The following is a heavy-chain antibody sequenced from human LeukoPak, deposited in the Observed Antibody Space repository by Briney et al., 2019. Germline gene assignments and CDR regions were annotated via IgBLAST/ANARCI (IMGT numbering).Heavy chain of an antibody. CDR3: ARDWVRLNLGSLSPWGAALDWFDP. D-gene: IGHD6-25*01. CDR2: INPSGGST. V-gene: IGHV1-46*01. CDR1: GYTFTSYY. Sequence: GASVKVSCKASGYTFTSYYMHWVRQAPGQGLEWMGIINPSGGSTSYAQRFQGRVTMTRDTSTSTVYMELSSLRSEDTAVYYCARDWVRLNLGSLSPWGAALDWFDPWGQGTLVTVSS. J-gene: IGHJ5*02.